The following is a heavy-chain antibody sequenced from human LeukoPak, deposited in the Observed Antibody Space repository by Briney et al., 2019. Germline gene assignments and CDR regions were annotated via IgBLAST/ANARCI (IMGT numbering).Heavy chain of an antibody. CDR1: GGSISSGGYY. V-gene: IGHV4-31*03. Sequence: SETLSLTFTVSGGSISSGGYYWSWIRQHPGKGLEWIGYIYYSGSTQYNPSLKSRITISVDTSKNQFSLKLSSVTAADTAIYYCARDGGYGSGTYQFDYWGQGTLVTVSS. D-gene: IGHD3-10*01. J-gene: IGHJ4*02. CDR2: IYYSGST. CDR3: ARDGGYGSGTYQFDY.